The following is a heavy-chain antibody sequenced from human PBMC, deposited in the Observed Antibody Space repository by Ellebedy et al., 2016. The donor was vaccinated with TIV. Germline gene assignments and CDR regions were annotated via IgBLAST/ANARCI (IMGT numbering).Heavy chain of an antibody. CDR2: IYYSGST. CDR1: GGSVSSGSYY. Sequence: SETLSLXXTVSGGSVSSGSYYWSWIRQPPGKGLEWIGYIYYSGSTNYNPSLKSRVTISVDTSKNQFSLKLSSVTAADTAVYYCARGIQRAFGRDFDYWGQGTLVTVSS. D-gene: IGHD5-18*01. V-gene: IGHV4-61*01. CDR3: ARGIQRAFGRDFDY. J-gene: IGHJ4*02.